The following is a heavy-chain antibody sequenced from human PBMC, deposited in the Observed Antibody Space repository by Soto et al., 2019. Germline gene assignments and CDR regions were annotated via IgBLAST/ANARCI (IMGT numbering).Heavy chain of an antibody. V-gene: IGHV3-30*03. D-gene: IGHD6-13*01. CDR1: GFTFSSYG. CDR3: ARDHSSSWFKGYYYYYGMDV. CDR2: ISYDGSNK. Sequence: GGSLRLSCAASGFTFSSYGMHWVRQAPGKGLEWVAVISYDGSNKYYADSVKGRFTISRDNSKNTLYLQMNSLRAEDTAVYYCARDHSSSWFKGYYYYYGMDVWGQGTTVTVSS. J-gene: IGHJ6*02.